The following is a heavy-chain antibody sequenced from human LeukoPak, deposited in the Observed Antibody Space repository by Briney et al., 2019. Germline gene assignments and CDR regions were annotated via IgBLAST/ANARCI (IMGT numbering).Heavy chain of an antibody. V-gene: IGHV3-30-3*01. CDR2: ISYDGNNK. CDR3: ARASGGAAVGIPLDY. J-gene: IGHJ4*02. CDR1: GFTFRTYA. Sequence: PGRSLRLSCAASGFTFRTYAMHWVRQAPGKGLEWVAVISYDGNNKYYVDSLKGRFTISRDNSKSTLYLQMNSLRAEDTAVYSCARASGGAAVGIPLDYWGQGTLVTVSS. D-gene: IGHD6-13*01.